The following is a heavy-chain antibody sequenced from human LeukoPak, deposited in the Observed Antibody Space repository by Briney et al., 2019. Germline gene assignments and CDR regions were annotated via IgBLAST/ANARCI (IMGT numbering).Heavy chain of an antibody. Sequence: GEPLKISCKGSGYSFTSYWNGWLHPMPGKGLEWMGIIYPGNSDTRYSPSFQGQVTISADKSINTAYLQWSSLKASDTAMYYCARHRGPGYSSCDYCGQGTLVTVSS. CDR2: IYPGNSDT. J-gene: IGHJ4*02. D-gene: IGHD5-18*01. CDR1: GYSFTSYW. V-gene: IGHV5-51*07. CDR3: ARHRGPGYSSCDY.